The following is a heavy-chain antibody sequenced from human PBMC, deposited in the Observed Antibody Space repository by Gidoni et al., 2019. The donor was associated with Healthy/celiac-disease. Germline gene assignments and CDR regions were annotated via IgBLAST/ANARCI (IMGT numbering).Heavy chain of an antibody. D-gene: IGHD3-16*01. V-gene: IGHV4-34*01. CDR3: AGSEGGAFDI. Sequence: QVQLQQWGAGLLKPSETLSLTCAVYGGSFSGYYWSWIRQPSGKGLEWIGEINHSGSTNYNPSLKSRVTISVDTSKNQFSLKLSSVTAADTAVYYCAGSEGGAFDIWGQGTMVTVSS. CDR2: INHSGST. J-gene: IGHJ3*02. CDR1: GGSFSGYY.